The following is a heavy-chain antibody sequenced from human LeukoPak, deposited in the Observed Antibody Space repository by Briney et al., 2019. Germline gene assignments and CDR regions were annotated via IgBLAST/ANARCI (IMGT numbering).Heavy chain of an antibody. CDR3: ARHTSCSGGTCYLDN. CDR1: GYSFTNYW. V-gene: IGHV5-51*01. CDR2: IYPDNSDT. Sequence: GESLKISCKGSGYSFTNYWIGWVRQMPGIGLEWMGIIYPDNSDTRYSPSFQGQVTFSADKSISTAYLQWSSLKASDTAIYYCARHTSCSGGTCYLDNWGQGTLVTVSS. D-gene: IGHD2-15*01. J-gene: IGHJ4*02.